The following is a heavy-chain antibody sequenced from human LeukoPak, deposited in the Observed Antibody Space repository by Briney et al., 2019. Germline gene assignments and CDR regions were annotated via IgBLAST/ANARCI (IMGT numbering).Heavy chain of an antibody. J-gene: IGHJ6*02. CDR3: ARDPENVYRYYYYYGMDV. D-gene: IGHD2-8*01. Sequence: GGSLRLSCAASGFTFSSYSMTWVRQAPGKGPEWVSSISSSSSYIYYADSVKGRFTISRDNAKNSLYLQMNSLRAEDTAVYYCARDPENVYRYYYYYGMDVWGQGTTVTVSS. CDR2: ISSSSSYI. V-gene: IGHV3-21*01. CDR1: GFTFSSYS.